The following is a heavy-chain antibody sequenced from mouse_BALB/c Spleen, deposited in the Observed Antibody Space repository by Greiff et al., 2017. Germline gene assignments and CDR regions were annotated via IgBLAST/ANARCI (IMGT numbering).Heavy chain of an antibody. D-gene: IGHD4-1*01. CDR3: ARDWDADY. CDR2: ISSGSSTI. V-gene: IGHV5-17*02. CDR1: GFTFSSFG. J-gene: IGHJ2*01. Sequence: EVKVEESGGGLVQPGGSRKLSCAASGFTFSSFGMHWVRQAPEKGLEWVAYISSGSSTIYYADTVTGRFTISRDNPKNTLFLQMTSLRSEDTAMYYCARDWDADYWGQGTTLTVS.